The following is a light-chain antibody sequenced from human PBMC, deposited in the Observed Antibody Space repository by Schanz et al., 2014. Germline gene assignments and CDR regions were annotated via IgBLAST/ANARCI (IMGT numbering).Light chain of an antibody. CDR2: DVS. CDR3: SSYTSSSPWV. J-gene: IGLJ3*02. V-gene: IGLV2-14*03. Sequence: QSALTQPASVSGSLGQSITISCTGTSSDVGGYKYVSWYQQHPGKAPKLKIYDVSNRPSGVSSRFSGSKSGNTASLTISGLQAEDEADYFCSSYTSSSPWVFGGGTKLTVL. CDR1: SSDVGGYKY.